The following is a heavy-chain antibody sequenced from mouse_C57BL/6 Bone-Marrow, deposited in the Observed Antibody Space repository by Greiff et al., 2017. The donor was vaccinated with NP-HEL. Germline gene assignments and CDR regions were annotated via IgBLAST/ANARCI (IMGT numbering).Heavy chain of an antibody. V-gene: IGHV1-80*01. CDR2: IYPGDGDT. J-gene: IGHJ3*01. Sequence: VKLQQSGAELVKPGASVKISCKASGYAFSSYWMNWVKQRPGKGLEWIGQIYPGDGDTNYNGKFKGKATLTADKSSSTAYMQLSSLTSEDSAVYFCQIYYYGSSYRAFFAYWGQGTLVTVSA. CDR3: QIYYYGSSYRAFFAY. CDR1: GYAFSSYW. D-gene: IGHD1-1*01.